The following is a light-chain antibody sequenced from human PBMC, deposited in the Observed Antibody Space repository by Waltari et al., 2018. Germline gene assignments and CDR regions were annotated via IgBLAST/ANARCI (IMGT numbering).Light chain of an antibody. CDR1: RTDVGGYTY. J-gene: IGLJ3*02. Sequence: QFALAQPASVSGSPGQSITTPFTGTRTDVGGYTYVSWYQQHPGKSPKLLIFDVDNRPSGVSNRFSGSKSGNTASLTISGLQPEDESDYYCCSFTSRSTWVFGGGTKLTVL. CDR2: DVD. CDR3: CSFTSRSTWV. V-gene: IGLV2-14*01.